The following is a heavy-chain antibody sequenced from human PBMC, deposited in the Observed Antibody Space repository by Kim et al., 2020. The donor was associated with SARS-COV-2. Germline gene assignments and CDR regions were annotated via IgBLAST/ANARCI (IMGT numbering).Heavy chain of an antibody. J-gene: IGHJ4*02. D-gene: IGHD5-18*01. V-gene: IGHV4-39*01. CDR3: ARRGYSYGFGGRGGWYFDY. CDR1: GGSISSSSYY. CDR2: IYYSGST. Sequence: SETLSLTCTVSGGSISSSSYYWGWIRQPPGKGPEWIGSIYYSGSTYYNPSLKSRVTISVDTSKNQFSLKLSSVTAADTAVYYCARRGYSYGFGGRGGWYFDYWGQGTLVTVSS.